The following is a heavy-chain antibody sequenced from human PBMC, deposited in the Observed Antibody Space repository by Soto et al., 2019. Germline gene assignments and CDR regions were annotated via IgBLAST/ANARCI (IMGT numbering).Heavy chain of an antibody. V-gene: IGHV3-11*06. CDR2: ISPGSRYP. Sequence: GGSLRLSCAGSGFTFGYSYMSWIRQAPGKGLEWLSYISPGSRYPAYADSVKGRFTISRENAKRSLYLQMMSLTAEDTAIYYCVRGGGGGLFDPWGQGTMVTVSS. CDR1: GFTFGYSY. J-gene: IGHJ5*02. D-gene: IGHD2-15*01. CDR3: VRGGGGGLFDP.